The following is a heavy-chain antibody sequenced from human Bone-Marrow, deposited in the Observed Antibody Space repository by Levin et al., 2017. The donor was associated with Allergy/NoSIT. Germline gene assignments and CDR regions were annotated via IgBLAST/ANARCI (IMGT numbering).Heavy chain of an antibody. CDR1: GVSMTSDDSY. V-gene: IGHV4-30-4*01. CDR3: ARGRPDISSWWNFDY. Sequence: LRLSCTVSGVSMTSDDSYWHWIRQSPGKGLEWIGYIYNSGSTIYSPSLKTRLSISIDTSKNHFSLNLDSVTVADTAVYYCARGRPDISSWWNFDYWGQGTLVTVSS. J-gene: IGHJ4*02. CDR2: IYNSGST. D-gene: IGHD6-13*01.